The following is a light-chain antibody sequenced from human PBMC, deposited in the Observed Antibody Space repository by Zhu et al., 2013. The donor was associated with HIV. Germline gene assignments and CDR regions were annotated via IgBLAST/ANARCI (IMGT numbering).Light chain of an antibody. Sequence: EIVLTQSPVTLSLSPGERATLSCRASQGVAIDSLAWYQQKPGQAPRLLIYGASSRASGIPDRFSGSGSGTDFTLSISRLESEDFAVYYCHQYNNWQWTFGQGTKVEIK. CDR3: HQYNNWQWT. J-gene: IGKJ1*01. V-gene: IGKV3D-20*02. CDR2: GAS. CDR1: QGVAIDS.